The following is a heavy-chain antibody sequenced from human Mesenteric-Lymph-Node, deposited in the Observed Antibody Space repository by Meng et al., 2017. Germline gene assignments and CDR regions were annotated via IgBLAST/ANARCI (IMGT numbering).Heavy chain of an antibody. Sequence: GESLKISCAASGFAFHVYTMHWVRQPPGKGLEWVSLISWDAGNTYYADSVKGRFTISRDNSKNTLYLQMNSLRAEDTAVYYCAKDRSFDYWGQGTLVTVSS. J-gene: IGHJ4*02. CDR2: ISWDAGNT. V-gene: IGHV3-43*01. CDR3: AKDRSFDY. CDR1: GFAFHVYT.